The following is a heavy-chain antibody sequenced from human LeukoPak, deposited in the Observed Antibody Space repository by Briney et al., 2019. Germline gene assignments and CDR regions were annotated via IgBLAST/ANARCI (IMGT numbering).Heavy chain of an antibody. CDR2: ISAYNGNT. CDR1: GYTFTSYG. CDR3: ARESAYCGGDCYGSDY. D-gene: IGHD2-21*02. J-gene: IGHJ4*02. Sequence: ASVKVSCKASGYTFTSYGTSWVRQAPGQGLEWMGWISAYNGNTNYAQKLQGRVTMTTDTSTSTAYMELRSLRSDDTAVYYCARESAYCGGDCYGSDYWGQGTLVTVSS. V-gene: IGHV1-18*01.